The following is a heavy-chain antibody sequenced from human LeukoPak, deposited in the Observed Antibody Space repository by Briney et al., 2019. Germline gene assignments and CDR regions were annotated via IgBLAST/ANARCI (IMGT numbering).Heavy chain of an antibody. J-gene: IGHJ6*03. CDR1: GFTFSDYY. CDR3: ARVFRGVRFLKDYYYYMDV. Sequence: NPGGSLRLSCAAAGFTFSDYYMSWIRQAPGKGLEWVSYISSSGSTIYYADSVKGRFTISRDNSKNTLYLQMNSLRAEDTAVYYCARVFRGVRFLKDYYYYMDVWGKGTTVTISS. CDR2: ISSSGSTI. D-gene: IGHD3-10*01. V-gene: IGHV3-11*01.